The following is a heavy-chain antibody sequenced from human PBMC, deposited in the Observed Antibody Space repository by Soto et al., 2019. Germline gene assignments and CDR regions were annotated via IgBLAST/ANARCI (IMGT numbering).Heavy chain of an antibody. Sequence: ASVKVSCKASGYTFTSYGISWVRQAPGQGLEWMGWISAYNGNTNYAQKLQGRVTMTTDTSTSTAYMELRSLRSDDTAVYYCAKPTVITHNYYGMDVWGQGTTVTVSS. J-gene: IGHJ6*02. CDR3: AKPTVITHNYYGMDV. CDR2: ISAYNGNT. CDR1: GYTFTSYG. V-gene: IGHV1-18*01. D-gene: IGHD4-17*01.